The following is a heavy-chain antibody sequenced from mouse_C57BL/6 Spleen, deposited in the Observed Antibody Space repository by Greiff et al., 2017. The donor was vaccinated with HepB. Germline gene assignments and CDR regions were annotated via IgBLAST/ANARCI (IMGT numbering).Heavy chain of an antibody. J-gene: IGHJ2*01. CDR1: GFTFSSYG. V-gene: IGHV5-6*01. CDR3: ARQSSNWDYFDY. Sequence: EVKLMESGGDLVKPGGSLKLSCAASGFTFSSYGMSWVRQTPDKRLEWVATISSGGSYTYYPDSVKGRFTISRDNAKNTLYLQLSSLKSEDTAMYYCARQSSNWDYFDYWGQGTTLTVSS. CDR2: ISSGGSYT. D-gene: IGHD4-1*02.